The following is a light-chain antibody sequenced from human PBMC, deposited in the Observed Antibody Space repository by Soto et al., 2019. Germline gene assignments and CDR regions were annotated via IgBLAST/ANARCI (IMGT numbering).Light chain of an antibody. CDR3: CSYAGTSPNDV. Sequence: QSALPQPASVSGSPGQSITISCTGTSSDFGSYNLVSWYQQHPGKAPILIIYEGSNRPSWVSNRFSGSKSVNTDSLTSSGLQDEDEADYYCCSYAGTSPNDVFGTGTKLTVL. J-gene: IGLJ1*01. CDR1: SSDFGSYNL. V-gene: IGLV2-23*01. CDR2: EGS.